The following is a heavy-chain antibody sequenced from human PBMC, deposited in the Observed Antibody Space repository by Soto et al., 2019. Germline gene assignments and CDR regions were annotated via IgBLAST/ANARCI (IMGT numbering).Heavy chain of an antibody. D-gene: IGHD2-2*01. Sequence: GGSLRLSCAASGFTFSSYAMHWVRQAPGKGLEWVAVISYDGSNTYYADSVKGRFTISRDNSKNTVYLQMNSLRGEDTAVYYCARDLGYCSSTSCYLLSYYYYYGMDVWGQGTTVTVSS. CDR1: GFTFSSYA. CDR2: ISYDGSNT. V-gene: IGHV3-30*03. CDR3: ARDLGYCSSTSCYLLSYYYYYGMDV. J-gene: IGHJ6*02.